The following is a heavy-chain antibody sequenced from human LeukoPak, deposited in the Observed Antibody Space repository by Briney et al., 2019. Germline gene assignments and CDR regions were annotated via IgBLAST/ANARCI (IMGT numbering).Heavy chain of an antibody. CDR1: GGSISSSSYY. V-gene: IGHV4-39*01. D-gene: IGHD4-23*01. J-gene: IGHJ4*02. CDR3: ARHDYGGNFLFDY. Sequence: SETLSLTCTVSGGSISSSSYYWGWIRQPPGKGLEWIGSIYYSGSTYYNPSLKSRVTISVDTSKNQFSLKLSSVTAADTAVYYCARHDYGGNFLFDYWGQGTLVTVSS. CDR2: IYYSGST.